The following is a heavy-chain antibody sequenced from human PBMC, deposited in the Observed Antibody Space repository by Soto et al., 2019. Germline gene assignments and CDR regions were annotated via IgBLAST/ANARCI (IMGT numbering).Heavy chain of an antibody. CDR1: GFAFSSSW. V-gene: IGHV3-7*03. Sequence: EVQLVQSGGGLVQPGGSLRLSCTASGFAFSSSWMAWVRQAPGKGLEWVANINQDGSARYYVDSVKGRFTISRANAYNSLYLQMDSLRAEDAAVYYCARDTFFSSFDIWGQGTMVTVSS. CDR2: INQDGSAR. J-gene: IGHJ3*02. CDR3: ARDTFFSSFDI. D-gene: IGHD3-10*01.